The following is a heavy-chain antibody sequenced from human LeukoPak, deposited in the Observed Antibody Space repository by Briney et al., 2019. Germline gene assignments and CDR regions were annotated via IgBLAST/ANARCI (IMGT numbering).Heavy chain of an antibody. CDR1: GFTFSSYG. J-gene: IGHJ4*02. Sequence: PGGSLRLSCAASGFTFSSYGMSWVRQAPGKGLEWVSAISGSGGSTYYADSVKGRFTISRDNSKNTLYLQMNSLRAEDTAVYYCAKDPHMVAVAGPPDYGFPHYFDYWGQGTLVTVSS. CDR3: AKDPHMVAVAGPPDYGFPHYFDY. D-gene: IGHD6-19*01. CDR2: ISGSGGST. V-gene: IGHV3-23*01.